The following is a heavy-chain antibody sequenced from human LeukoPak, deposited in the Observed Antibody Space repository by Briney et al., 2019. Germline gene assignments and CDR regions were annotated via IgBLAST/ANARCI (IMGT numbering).Heavy chain of an antibody. Sequence: GRSLRLSCAASGFTFSSYGMHWVRQAPGKGLEWVAVISYDGSNKYYADSVKGRFTISRDNSKNTLYLQMNSLRAEDTAVYYCARSPPLGYCSSTSCYGGWFDPWGQGTLVTVSS. CDR2: ISYDGSNK. J-gene: IGHJ5*02. D-gene: IGHD2-2*01. CDR1: GFTFSSYG. V-gene: IGHV3-30*03. CDR3: ARSPPLGYCSSTSCYGGWFDP.